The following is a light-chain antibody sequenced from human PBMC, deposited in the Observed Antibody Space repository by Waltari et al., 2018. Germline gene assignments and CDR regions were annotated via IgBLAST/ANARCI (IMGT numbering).Light chain of an antibody. V-gene: IGKV3-15*01. CDR1: QSVAGN. CDR2: GTS. CDR3: HQYNAWPLT. J-gene: IGKJ1*01. Sequence: EILMTQSPATLSVSPWELATLSCRARQSVAGNLSWYQQKPGQPPRLLIYGTSTKAAGIPDRFSGSGSGTEFTLTISSLQSEDFTVYYCHQYNAWPLTFGQGTKVDI.